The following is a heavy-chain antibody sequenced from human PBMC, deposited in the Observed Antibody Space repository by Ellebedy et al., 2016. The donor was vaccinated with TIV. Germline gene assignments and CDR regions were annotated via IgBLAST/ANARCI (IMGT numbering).Heavy chain of an antibody. CDR2: IWYDGSYT. CDR3: AREMGRIDY. V-gene: IGHV3-33*01. CDR1: GFTFSYYG. D-gene: IGHD3-16*01. Sequence: GESLKISXAASGFTFSYYGMHWVRQAPGKGLEWVAVIWYDGSYTYYKDSVKGRFTTSRDNAKKSLYLQMNSLRAEDTAVYYCAREMGRIDYWGRGTLVTVSS. J-gene: IGHJ4*02.